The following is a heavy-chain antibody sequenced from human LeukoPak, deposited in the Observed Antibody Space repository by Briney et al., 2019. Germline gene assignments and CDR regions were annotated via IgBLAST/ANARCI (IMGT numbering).Heavy chain of an antibody. J-gene: IGHJ6*03. Sequence: ASVKVSCKASGYTFTSYDINWVRQATGQGLEWMGWMNPNSGNTGYAQKFQGRVTITRNTSISTAYMELSSLRSEDTAVYYCARTTNYGSGSYFYYYYYMDVWDKGTTVTVSS. CDR2: MNPNSGNT. CDR1: GYTFTSYD. D-gene: IGHD3-10*01. CDR3: ARTTNYGSGSYFYYYYYMDV. V-gene: IGHV1-8*03.